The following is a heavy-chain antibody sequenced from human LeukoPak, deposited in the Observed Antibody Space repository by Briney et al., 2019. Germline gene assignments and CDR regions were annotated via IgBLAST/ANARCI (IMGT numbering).Heavy chain of an antibody. V-gene: IGHV4-4*09. CDR2: IYTSGST. Sequence: SETLSLTCTVSGGSISSYYWSWIRQPPGKGLEWTGYIYTSGSTNYNPSLKSRVTISVDTSKNQFSLKLSSVTAADTAVYYCARQNEWLGAFDIWGQGTMVTVSS. CDR1: GGSISSYY. J-gene: IGHJ3*02. CDR3: ARQNEWLGAFDI. D-gene: IGHD3-3*01.